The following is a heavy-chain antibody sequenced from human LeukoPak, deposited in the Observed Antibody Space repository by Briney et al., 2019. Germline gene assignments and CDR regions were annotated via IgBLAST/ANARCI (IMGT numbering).Heavy chain of an antibody. Sequence: SETLSLTCTVSGGSISYYYWNWIRQPAGKGLEWIGRIYTSGTTNYSPSLKSRVTMSVDTSKNQFSLKLNSVTAADTAVYYCARGPVEMATFEYWGQGTLVTVSS. D-gene: IGHD5-24*01. CDR3: ARGPVEMATFEY. CDR1: GGSISYYY. J-gene: IGHJ4*02. V-gene: IGHV4-4*07. CDR2: IYTSGTT.